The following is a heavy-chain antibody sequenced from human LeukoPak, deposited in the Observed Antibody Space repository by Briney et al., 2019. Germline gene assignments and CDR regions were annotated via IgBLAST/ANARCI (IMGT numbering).Heavy chain of an antibody. CDR2: IKQDGSEK. CDR3: GRGMDV. V-gene: IGHV3-7*03. J-gene: IGHJ6*02. CDR1: GFTFSSYW. Sequence: EGSLRLSCAASGFTFSSYWMHWVRQAPGKGLEWVANIKQDGSEKYYVDSVKGRFTISRDNGENLLHLQMNSLRVEDTAVYYCGRGMDVWGQGITVTVSS.